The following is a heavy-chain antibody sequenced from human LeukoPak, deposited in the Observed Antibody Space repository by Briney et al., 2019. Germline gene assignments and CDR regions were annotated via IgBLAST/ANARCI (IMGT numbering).Heavy chain of an antibody. D-gene: IGHD4-4*01. V-gene: IGHV4-59*08. J-gene: IGHJ6*02. CDR3: ARIPPGGLQFNYYYYGMDV. CDR2: IYYSGST. CDR1: GGSISSYY. Sequence: SETLSLTCTVSGGSISSYYWSWIRQPPGKGLEWIGYIYYSGSTNYNPSLKSRVTISVDTSKNQFSLKLSSVTAADTAVYYCARIPPGGLQFNYYYYGMDVWGQGTTVTVSS.